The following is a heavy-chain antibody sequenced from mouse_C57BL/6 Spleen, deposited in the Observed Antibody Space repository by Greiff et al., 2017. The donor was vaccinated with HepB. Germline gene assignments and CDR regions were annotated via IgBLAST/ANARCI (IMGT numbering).Heavy chain of an antibody. D-gene: IGHD2-3*01. CDR3: TRGRLLRGAY. Sequence: QVQLKESGAELVRPGASVTLSCKASGYTFTDYEMHWVKQTPVHGLEWIGAIDPETGGTAYNQKFKGKAILTADKSSSTAYMELRSLTSEDSAVYYCTRGRLLRGAYWGQGTLVTVSA. J-gene: IGHJ3*01. CDR1: GYTFTDYE. V-gene: IGHV1-15*01. CDR2: IDPETGGT.